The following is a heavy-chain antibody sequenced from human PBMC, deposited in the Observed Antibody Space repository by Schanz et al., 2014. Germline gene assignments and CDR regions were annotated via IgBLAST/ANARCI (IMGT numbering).Heavy chain of an antibody. CDR1: GFTVSSNH. Sequence: EVQLLESGGGLVQPGGSLRLSCAVSGFTVSSNHMSWVRQAPGKGLEWVSVIYSGIGAYYADSVKDRFTVSRDNSKNTVYLQMNRLRAEDTAVYYCAKDLLYGAPMPLNHLDYWGQGTLVTVSS. J-gene: IGHJ4*02. CDR2: IYSGIGA. CDR3: AKDLLYGAPMPLNHLDY. V-gene: IGHV3-66*01. D-gene: IGHD2-2*01.